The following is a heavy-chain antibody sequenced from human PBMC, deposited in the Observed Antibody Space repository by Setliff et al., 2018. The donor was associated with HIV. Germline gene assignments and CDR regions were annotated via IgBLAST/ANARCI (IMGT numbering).Heavy chain of an antibody. CDR3: AKGATFHYDNSAYYPFDY. Sequence: GGSLRLSCAGSGFTFDSHGMIWVRQAPGRGLEWLSYINPAGSTYYADSVKGRFTISRDNSRNTLYLQMNSLRAEDTALYYCAKGATFHYDNSAYYPFDYWDQGTLVTVSS. D-gene: IGHD3-22*01. CDR1: GFTFDSHG. V-gene: IGHV3-23*01. CDR2: INPAGST. J-gene: IGHJ4*02.